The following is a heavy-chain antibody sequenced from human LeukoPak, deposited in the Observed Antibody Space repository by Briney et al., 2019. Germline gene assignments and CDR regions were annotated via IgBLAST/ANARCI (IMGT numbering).Heavy chain of an antibody. CDR3: ARGTMIVVVITTPFDY. Sequence: ASVKVSCKASGYTFIGFTLNWMRQAPGQGLEWMGWINPNSGGTNYAQKFQGRVTMTRDTSISTAYMELSRLRSDDTAVYYCARGTMIVVVITTPFDYWGQGTLVTVSS. CDR2: INPNSGGT. CDR1: GYTFIGFT. D-gene: IGHD3-22*01. V-gene: IGHV1-2*02. J-gene: IGHJ4*02.